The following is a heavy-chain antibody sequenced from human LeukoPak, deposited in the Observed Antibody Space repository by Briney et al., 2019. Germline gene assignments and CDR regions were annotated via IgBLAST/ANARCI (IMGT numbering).Heavy chain of an antibody. CDR1: GGSFSGYY. J-gene: IGHJ4*02. Sequence: SETLSLTCAVYGGSFSGYYWSWIRQPPGKGLEWIGEINHSGSTNYNPSLKSRVTISVDTSKNQFSLKLSSVTAADTAVYYCARVRGIVVAVAAKLGGHYFDYWGQGTLVTVSS. CDR3: ARVRGIVVAVAAKLGGHYFDY. D-gene: IGHD2-15*01. CDR2: INHSGST. V-gene: IGHV4-34*01.